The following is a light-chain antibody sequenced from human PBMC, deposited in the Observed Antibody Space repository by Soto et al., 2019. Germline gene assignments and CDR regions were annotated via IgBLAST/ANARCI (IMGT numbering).Light chain of an antibody. J-gene: IGLJ3*02. CDR3: TSYVGNDIWV. CDR1: SSDVGAYKY. Sequence: QAVLTQPPSASGSPGQSVTISCTGTSSDVGAYKYVSWYQQYPGKAPKLMIYEVTKRPSGFPDRFSGSKSGNTASLTVSGLQAEDEADYYCTSYVGNDIWVFGGGTKVTVL. V-gene: IGLV2-8*01. CDR2: EVT.